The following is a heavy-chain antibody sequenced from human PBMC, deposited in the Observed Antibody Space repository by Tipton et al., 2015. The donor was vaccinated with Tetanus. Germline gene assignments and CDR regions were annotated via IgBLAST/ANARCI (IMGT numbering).Heavy chain of an antibody. D-gene: IGHD3-3*01. CDR2: ISAYNGNT. CDR3: ARDKGGMYYDFWTPNFHYYGMDV. J-gene: IGHJ6*02. CDR1: GYTFTSYG. Sequence: QVQLVQSGAEVKKPGASVKVSCKASGYTFTSYGISWVRQAPGQALEWMGWISAYNGNTYYAQKLQGRVTMTTDTSTSTAYMELRSLRSDDTAVYYCARDKGGMYYDFWTPNFHYYGMDVWGQGTTVTVSS. V-gene: IGHV1-18*04.